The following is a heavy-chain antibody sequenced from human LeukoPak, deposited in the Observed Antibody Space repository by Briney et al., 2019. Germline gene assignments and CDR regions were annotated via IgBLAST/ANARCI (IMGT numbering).Heavy chain of an antibody. V-gene: IGHV3-23*01. CDR1: GFTFSSYA. Sequence: GGSLRLSCAASGFTFSSYAMSWVRPAPGKGLEWVSAISGSGGSAYYADSMKGRFTISRDNSKNTLYLQMNSLRAEDTAMYYCAKVRSSGWYDGMDVWGQGTTVTVSS. CDR2: ISGSGGSA. J-gene: IGHJ6*02. CDR3: AKVRSSGWYDGMDV. D-gene: IGHD6-19*01.